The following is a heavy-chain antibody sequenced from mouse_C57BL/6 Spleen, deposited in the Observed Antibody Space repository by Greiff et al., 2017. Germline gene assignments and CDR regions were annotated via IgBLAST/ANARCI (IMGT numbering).Heavy chain of an antibody. CDR1: GYTFTEYT. J-gene: IGHJ4*01. V-gene: IGHV1-62-2*01. CDR3: ARHEAEGAGTGDYAMDY. CDR2: FYPGSGSI. D-gene: IGHD4-1*01. Sequence: QVQLKESGAELVKPGASVKLSCKASGYTFTEYTIHWVKQRSGQGLEWIGWFYPGSGSIKYNEKFKDKATLTADKSSSTVYMELSRLTSEDSAVYFCARHEAEGAGTGDYAMDYWGQGTSVTVSS.